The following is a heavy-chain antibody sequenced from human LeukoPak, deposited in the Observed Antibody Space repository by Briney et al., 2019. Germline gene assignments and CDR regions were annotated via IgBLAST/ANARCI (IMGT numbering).Heavy chain of an antibody. J-gene: IGHJ4*02. CDR1: GYGFSSYG. D-gene: IGHD3-16*01. CDR2: ISAYNGNT. CDR3: ARGRIMITFRGVSDSDY. Sequence: KISSRGSGYGFSSYGISWGRRAPGQGLEWMGWISAYNGNTNYAQKLQGRVTMTTDTSTSTAYMELRSLRSDDTAVYYCARGRIMITFRGVSDSDYWGQGTLVTVSS. V-gene: IGHV1-18*01.